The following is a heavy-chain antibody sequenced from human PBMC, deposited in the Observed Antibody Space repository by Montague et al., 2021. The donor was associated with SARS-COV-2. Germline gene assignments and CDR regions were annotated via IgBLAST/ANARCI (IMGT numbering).Heavy chain of an antibody. CDR3: ARVDSSGPGEY. V-gene: IGHV4-59*08. D-gene: IGHD3-22*01. CDR2: ISYSGST. CDR1: GGSLNNYF. J-gene: IGHJ4*02. Sequence: SETLSLTCTVSGGSLNNYFWSWIRQPPGKGLEWVGHISYSGSTKYNPSLQSRVTISVDTAKNQFSLKLLSVTAADTAFYYCARVDSSGPGEYWGQGILVSVSS.